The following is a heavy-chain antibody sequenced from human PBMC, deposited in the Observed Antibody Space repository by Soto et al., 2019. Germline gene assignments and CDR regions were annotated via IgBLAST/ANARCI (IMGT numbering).Heavy chain of an antibody. CDR3: AKDRITGTTYYYYGMDV. V-gene: IGHV3-30*18. J-gene: IGHJ6*02. CDR1: GFTFSSYG. Sequence: QVQLVESGGGVVQPGRSLRLSCAASGFTFSSYGMHWVRQAPGKGLEWVAVISYDGSNKYYADSVKGRFTISRDNSKNTRYLQMNSLRAEDTAVYYCAKDRITGTTYYYYGMDVWGQGTTVTVSS. D-gene: IGHD1-7*01. CDR2: ISYDGSNK.